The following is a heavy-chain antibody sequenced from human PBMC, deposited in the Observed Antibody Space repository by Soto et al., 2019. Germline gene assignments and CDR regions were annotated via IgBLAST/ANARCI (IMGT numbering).Heavy chain of an antibody. V-gene: IGHV3-11*01. Sequence: QGELVESGGGLVKPGGSLRLSCAASGYTFSEYYMSWIRQAPGKGLEWVSYISSSGSTIYYADSVKGRFTISRDNAKNSLYLQMNSLRAEDTAVYYCASPTVTPHYGMDVWGQGTTVTVSS. D-gene: IGHD4-17*01. CDR2: ISSSGSTI. CDR3: ASPTVTPHYGMDV. CDR1: GYTFSEYY. J-gene: IGHJ6*02.